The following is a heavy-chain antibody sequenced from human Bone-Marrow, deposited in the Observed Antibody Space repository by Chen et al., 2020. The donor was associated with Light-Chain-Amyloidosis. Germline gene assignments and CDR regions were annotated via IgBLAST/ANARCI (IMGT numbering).Heavy chain of an antibody. D-gene: IGHD1-1*01. CDR2: INPDIGGT. CDR3: ARDAASTRSKGGLGLLFYYYGMDV. Sequence: QVQLVQSVAEVRKPGASVRVCCKTSGYTFIAYYLHWVRQAPGEGLEWMGWINPDIGGTNFAQKFQGRVTVTRHTSISTAYMELTRLRSDDTAVYFCARDAASTRSKGGLGLLFYYYGMDVWGQGTTVTISS. J-gene: IGHJ6*02. V-gene: IGHV1-2*02. CDR1: GYTFIAYY.